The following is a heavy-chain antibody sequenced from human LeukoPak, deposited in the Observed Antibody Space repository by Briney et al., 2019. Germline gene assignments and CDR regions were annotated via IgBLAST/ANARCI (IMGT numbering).Heavy chain of an antibody. CDR2: IKSKTDGGTT. CDR3: AKDGYCSSTSCLDAFDI. CDR1: GFTFSNAW. Sequence: SGGSLRLSCAASGFTFSNAWMSWVRQAPGKGLEWVGRIKSKTDGGTTDYAAPVKGRFTISRDDSKNTLYLQMNSLRAEDTAVYYCAKDGYCSSTSCLDAFDIWGQGTMVTVSS. J-gene: IGHJ3*02. D-gene: IGHD2-2*01. V-gene: IGHV3-15*01.